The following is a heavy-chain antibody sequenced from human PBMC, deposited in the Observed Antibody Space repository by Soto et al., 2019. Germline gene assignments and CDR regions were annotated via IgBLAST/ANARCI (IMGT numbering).Heavy chain of an antibody. V-gene: IGHV4-30-4*02. CDR3: ARDRGSLGMDV. CDR2: IYSSGST. J-gene: IGHJ6*02. D-gene: IGHD5-12*01. Sequence: SETLSLTCTVSGGAISSGDYSWSWIRQPPGKGLEWIGYIYSSGSTYYNPSLKCRVTISVNTSKNQFSLKLSSVTAAATAVYYCARDRGSLGMDVWGQGTTVTVSS. CDR1: GGAISSGDYS.